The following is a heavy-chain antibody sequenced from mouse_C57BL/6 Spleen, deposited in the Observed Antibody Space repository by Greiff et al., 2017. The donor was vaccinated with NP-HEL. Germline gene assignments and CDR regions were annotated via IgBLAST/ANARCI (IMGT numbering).Heavy chain of an antibody. V-gene: IGHV1-15*01. CDR1: GYTFTDYE. CDR2: IDPETGGT. Sequence: QVQLKHSGAELVRPGASVTLSCKASGYTFTDYEMHWVKQTPVHGLEWIGAIDPETGGTAYIQKFKGKAILTADKSSSTAYMELRSLTSKDSAVYYYTGSSPYWYCDVWGTGTTVTVSS. CDR3: TGSSPYWYCDV. J-gene: IGHJ1*03. D-gene: IGHD1-1*01.